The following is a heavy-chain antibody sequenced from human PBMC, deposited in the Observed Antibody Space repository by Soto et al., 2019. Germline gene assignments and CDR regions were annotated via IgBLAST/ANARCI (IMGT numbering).Heavy chain of an antibody. D-gene: IGHD4-17*01. CDR2: INGDGTTT. CDR1: GFTFSNSW. V-gene: IGHV3-74*01. CDR3: ARDQVTVGAATTMVY. Sequence: EVQLVESGGGLVQPGGSLRLSCAASGFTFSNSWMHWVRQTPGKGRVWVSRINGDGTTTNYADFVKGRFAISRDNAQNTLYLQMNSLRAEDTAVYYCARDQVTVGAATTMVYWGQGSLVTVSS. J-gene: IGHJ4*02.